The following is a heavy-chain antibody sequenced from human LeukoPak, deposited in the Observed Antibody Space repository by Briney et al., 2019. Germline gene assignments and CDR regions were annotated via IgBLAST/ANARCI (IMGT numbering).Heavy chain of an antibody. CDR1: GYTFTGYY. J-gene: IGHJ4*02. Sequence: GASVKVSCKASGYTFTGYYMHWVRQAPGQGLEWMGWISPNSGGTNYAQKFQGRVTMTRDTSISTAYMEMSRLRSDDTAVYYCARAVYSSGWLPFDYWGQGTLVTVSS. V-gene: IGHV1-2*02. CDR2: ISPNSGGT. CDR3: ARAVYSSGWLPFDY. D-gene: IGHD6-19*01.